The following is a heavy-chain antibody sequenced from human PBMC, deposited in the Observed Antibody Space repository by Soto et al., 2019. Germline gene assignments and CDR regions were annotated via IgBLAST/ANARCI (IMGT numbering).Heavy chain of an antibody. Sequence: GGSLRPSCASSAFTFSRYGIPRVRQAPGKGMEWVAVISYDGSNKYYADSVKGRLTISRDNSKNTLYLQMNSLRAEDTAVEYCAKDLKPLGSGRYLIDYWGQGT. CDR1: AFTFSRYG. CDR2: ISYDGSNK. J-gene: IGHJ4*02. D-gene: IGHD3-10*01. V-gene: IGHV3-30*18. CDR3: AKDLKPLGSGRYLIDY.